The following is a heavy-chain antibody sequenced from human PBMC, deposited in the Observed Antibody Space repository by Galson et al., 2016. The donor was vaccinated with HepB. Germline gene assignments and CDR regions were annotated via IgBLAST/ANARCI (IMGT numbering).Heavy chain of an antibody. CDR1: GGSLSSYNW. CDR2: IFHSGGT. V-gene: IGHV4-4*02. D-gene: IGHD2-21*02. Sequence: TLSLTCAVSGGSLSSYNWWTWVRQPPGKGLEWIGEIFHSGGTTYNPSLKSRITISLDKSTNHFSLKLTSVTAADTAVYYCARVRWGYCGGDCSSPYFDYWGLGTMVTVSP. J-gene: IGHJ4*03. CDR3: ARVRWGYCGGDCSSPYFDY.